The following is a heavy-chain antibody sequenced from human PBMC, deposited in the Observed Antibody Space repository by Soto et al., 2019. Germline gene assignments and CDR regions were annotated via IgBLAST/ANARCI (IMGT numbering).Heavy chain of an antibody. CDR1: GFGLSSYA. J-gene: IGHJ4*02. V-gene: IGHV3-23*01. Sequence: PGGSLRLSCSASGFGLSSYAVSWVRQAPGKGLEWVSVISGSGGATYYADSVKGRFTISRDNSQNTVYLQMNNLRVEDTAMYYCARDGVGATTFFGYFDDWGRGTLVTVSS. CDR2: ISGSGGAT. D-gene: IGHD1-26*01. CDR3: ARDGVGATTFFGYFDD.